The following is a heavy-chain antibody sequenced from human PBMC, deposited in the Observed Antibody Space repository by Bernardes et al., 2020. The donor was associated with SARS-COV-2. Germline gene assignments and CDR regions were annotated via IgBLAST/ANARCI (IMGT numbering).Heavy chain of an antibody. CDR2: FDPEDGET. D-gene: IGHD4-17*01. V-gene: IGHV1-24*01. J-gene: IGHJ6*02. CDR3: ATALPMTTVTTFEFSYYYGMDV. CDR1: GYTLTELS. Sequence: ASVKVSCKVSGYTLTELSMHWVRQAPGKGLEWMGGFDPEDGETIYAQKFQGRVTMTEDTSTDTAYMELSSLRSEDTAVYYCATALPMTTVTTFEFSYYYGMDVWGQGTTVTVSS.